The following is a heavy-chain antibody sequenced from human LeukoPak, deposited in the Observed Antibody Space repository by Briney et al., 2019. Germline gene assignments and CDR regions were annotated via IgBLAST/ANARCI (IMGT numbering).Heavy chain of an antibody. CDR1: GGSISSSDW. CDR2: IWRSDHT. D-gene: IGHD2-2*01. CDR3: ARDPHCSSTNCPFDF. Sequence: SETLSLTCAVSGGSISSSDWWSWVRQPPGRGLEWIGYIWRSDHTNYNPSLKSRVTMSLDKSKDQFSLKLSSVTAADTAVYYCARDPHCSSTNCPFDFWGQGTLVIVSS. J-gene: IGHJ4*02. V-gene: IGHV4-4*02.